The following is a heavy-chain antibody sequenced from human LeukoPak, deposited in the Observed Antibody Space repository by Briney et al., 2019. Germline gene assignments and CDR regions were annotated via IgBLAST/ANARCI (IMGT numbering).Heavy chain of an antibody. D-gene: IGHD5-24*01. Sequence: ASVKVSCKASGYTFTGYYMHWVRQAPGQGLEWMGWINPNSGGTNYAQKFQGRVTMTRDTSINTAYMELSRLRSDDTAVYYCARDLDEVATIDSDYWGQGTLVTVSS. J-gene: IGHJ4*02. CDR2: INPNSGGT. V-gene: IGHV1-2*02. CDR3: ARDLDEVATIDSDY. CDR1: GYTFTGYY.